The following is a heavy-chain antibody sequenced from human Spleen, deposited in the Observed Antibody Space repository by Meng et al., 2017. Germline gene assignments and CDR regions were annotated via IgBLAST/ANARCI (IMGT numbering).Heavy chain of an antibody. J-gene: IGHJ6*01. V-gene: IGHV3-30*01. CDR2: ISYDGSNK. D-gene: IGHD6-13*01. CDR3: ARELYSSSWYPVYYYYGMDV. CDR1: GFTFSSYA. Sequence: GESLKISCAASGFTFSSYAMRWVRQAPGKGLEWVAVISYDGSNKYYADSVKGRFTISRDNSKNTLYLQMNSLRAEDTAVYYCARELYSSSWYPVYYYYGMDVWGQGTTVTCFS.